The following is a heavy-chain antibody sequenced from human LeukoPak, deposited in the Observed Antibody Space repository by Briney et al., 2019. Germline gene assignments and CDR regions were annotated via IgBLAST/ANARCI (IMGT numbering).Heavy chain of an antibody. J-gene: IGHJ4*02. Sequence: PSETLSLTCTVSGGSISSGDFYWSWVRQPPGKGLEWIGYISYSGSTYYNPSLKSRITMSADTSKNQFSLKLSSVTAADTAVYFCARAYFYDGSRYSPDSFDYWGQGTLVTVSS. CDR2: ISYSGST. D-gene: IGHD3-22*01. V-gene: IGHV4-30-4*01. CDR3: ARAYFYDGSRYSPDSFDY. CDR1: GGSISSGDFY.